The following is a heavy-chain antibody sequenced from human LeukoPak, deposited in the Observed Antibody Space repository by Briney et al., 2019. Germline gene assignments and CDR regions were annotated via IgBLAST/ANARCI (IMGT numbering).Heavy chain of an antibody. V-gene: IGHV1-69*06. Sequence: ASVKVSCKASGGTFSSYAISWVRQAPGQGLEWMGGIIPIFGTANYAQKFQGRVTITADKSTSTAYMELSSLRSEDTAVYYCARVITSRYFDWLPFDYWGQGTLVTVSS. D-gene: IGHD3-9*01. CDR2: IIPIFGTA. J-gene: IGHJ4*02. CDR3: ARVITSRYFDWLPFDY. CDR1: GGTFSSYA.